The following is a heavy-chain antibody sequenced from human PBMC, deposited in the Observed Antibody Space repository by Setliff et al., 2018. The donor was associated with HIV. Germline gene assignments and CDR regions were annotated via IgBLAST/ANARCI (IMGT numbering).Heavy chain of an antibody. CDR3: ARELRYFDWLSNNWFDP. CDR2: IYYRGAT. J-gene: IGHJ5*02. CDR1: GGSISNSDFY. D-gene: IGHD3-9*01. Sequence: SETLSLTCTVSGGSISNSDFYWGWIRQSPGKGLEWIGSIYYRGATYYNPTLQSRVTISADTSKNQFSLKLSSVTAADTAVYYCARELRYFDWLSNNWFDPWGQGTLVTVSS. V-gene: IGHV4-39*07.